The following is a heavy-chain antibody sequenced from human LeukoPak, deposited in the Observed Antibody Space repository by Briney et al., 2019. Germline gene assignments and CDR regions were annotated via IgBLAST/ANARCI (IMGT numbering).Heavy chain of an antibody. D-gene: IGHD3-22*01. CDR2: ISGRGDST. V-gene: IGHV3-23*01. CDR3: ARDLEDSSPFGAFDM. Sequence: PGGSLRLSCAASGFTFSSYAMSWVRQAPGKGLEWVSAISGRGDSTYYADSVKGRFTISRDNSKNTLDLQMNSLRAEDTAVYYCARDLEDSSPFGAFDMWGQGTMVTVSS. CDR1: GFTFSSYA. J-gene: IGHJ3*02.